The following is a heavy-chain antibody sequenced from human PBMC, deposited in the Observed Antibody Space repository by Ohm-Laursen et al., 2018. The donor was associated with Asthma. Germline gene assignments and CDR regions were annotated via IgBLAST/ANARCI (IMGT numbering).Heavy chain of an antibody. V-gene: IGHV3-30*18. D-gene: IGHD4-17*01. CDR3: AKDPGYYGDEGGFDY. CDR1: GFTFSSYG. J-gene: IGHJ4*02. Sequence: SLRLSCSASGFTFSSYGMHWVRQAPGKGLEWVAVISYDGSNKYYADSVKGRFTISRDNSKNTLYLQMSSLRAEDTAVYYCAKDPGYYGDEGGFDYWGQGTLVTVSS. CDR2: ISYDGSNK.